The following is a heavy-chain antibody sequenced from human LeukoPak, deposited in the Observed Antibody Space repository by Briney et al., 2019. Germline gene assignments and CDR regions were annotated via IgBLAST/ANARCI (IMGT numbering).Heavy chain of an antibody. CDR3: ARGHDYSLALGDYYYYYGMDV. CDR1: GYTFTGYY. D-gene: IGHD4-11*01. V-gene: IGHV1-2*02. J-gene: IGHJ6*02. Sequence: ASVTVSCKASGYTFTGYYMHWVRQAPGQGLEWMGWINPNSGGTNYAQKFQGRVTMTRDTSISTAYMELSRLRSDDTAVYYCARGHDYSLALGDYYYYYGMDVWGQGTTVTVSS. CDR2: INPNSGGT.